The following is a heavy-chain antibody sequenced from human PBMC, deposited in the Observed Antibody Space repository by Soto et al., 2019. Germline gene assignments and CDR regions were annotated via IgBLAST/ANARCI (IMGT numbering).Heavy chain of an antibody. CDR2: ISPYNGNT. CDR1: GYTFISYG. J-gene: IGHJ3*02. V-gene: IGHV1-18*01. Sequence: HVQLVQSGVEVKKPGASLKVSCKASGYTFISYGVSWVRQAPGQGLEWLGWISPYNGNTNYAQKFRGRITMTTDTSTSTVYMDLRSLRTDDTAVYYCARDQTKWLTDAFDIWGQGTMVVVSS. D-gene: IGHD5-12*01. CDR3: ARDQTKWLTDAFDI.